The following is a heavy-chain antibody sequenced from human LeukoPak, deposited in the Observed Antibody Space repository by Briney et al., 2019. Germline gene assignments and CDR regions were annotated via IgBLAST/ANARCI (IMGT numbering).Heavy chain of an antibody. CDR3: VRDGSSWGNFDY. Sequence: GGSLRLSCAASGFTFSSYEMNWVRQTPGKGLEWVSYISSSGSTMYYADSVKGRFTISRDNAKNSLYLQMNSLRAEDTAVYYCVRDGSSWGNFDYWGQGTLVSVSS. J-gene: IGHJ4*02. CDR1: GFTFSSYE. D-gene: IGHD7-27*01. CDR2: ISSSGSTM. V-gene: IGHV3-48*03.